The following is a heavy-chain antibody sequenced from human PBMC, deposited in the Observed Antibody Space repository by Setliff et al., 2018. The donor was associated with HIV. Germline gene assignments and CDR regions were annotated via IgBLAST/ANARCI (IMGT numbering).Heavy chain of an antibody. CDR1: GFTVSSNY. CDR2: IYSDDTT. Sequence: GESLKISCAASGFTVSSNYMTWVRQAPGKGLEWVAIIYSDDTTYYANSVKGRFTISRDNSKNTLFLHINSQRVDDTAIYYCAREVTILRGVFVGPHGGAWFDPWGQGTLVTVSS. CDR3: AREVTILRGVFVGPHGGAWFDP. J-gene: IGHJ5*02. V-gene: IGHV3-53*01. D-gene: IGHD3-10*01.